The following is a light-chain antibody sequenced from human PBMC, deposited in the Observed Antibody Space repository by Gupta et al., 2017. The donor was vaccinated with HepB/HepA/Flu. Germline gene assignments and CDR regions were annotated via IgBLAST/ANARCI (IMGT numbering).Light chain of an antibody. V-gene: IGKV3-15*01. CDR1: QSVTSN. J-gene: IGKJ4*01. CDR3: QQENDCHQT. CDR2: AAS. Sequence: ENVMTQSPATLSGSPGERATLSCRASQSVTSNLAWYQQKPGQAPRLLIYAASTRATGTPARFRGSGSGTEFTLTISSRQSEDFAVYYCQQENDCHQTFGGGTKVEIK.